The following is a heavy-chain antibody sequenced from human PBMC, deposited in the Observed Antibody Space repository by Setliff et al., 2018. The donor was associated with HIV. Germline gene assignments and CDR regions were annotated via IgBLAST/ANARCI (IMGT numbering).Heavy chain of an antibody. V-gene: IGHV3-30*03. D-gene: IGHD3-3*01. CDR3: VRGVEFWSAYLDY. J-gene: IGHJ4*02. Sequence: GESLKISCTASGFTFRNYGMNWVRQAPGKGPKWVAITSYDGTYRHYADSVRGRFTISRDNSRNTVYLDMNSLTAEDTAVYYCVRGVEFWSAYLDYWGQGTLVTVSS. CDR1: GFTFRNYG. CDR2: TSYDGTYR.